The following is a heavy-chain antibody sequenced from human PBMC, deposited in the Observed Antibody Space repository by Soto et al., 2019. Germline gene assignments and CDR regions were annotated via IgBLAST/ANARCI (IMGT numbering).Heavy chain of an antibody. Sequence: QVQLVQSGAEVKKPGSSVKVSCKASGGTFSSYAISWVRQAPGQGLEWMGGIIPIFGTANYAQKFQGRVTITADESTSTAYMELSRLRSEDTAVYYCARDRGSWPSPTYGMDVWGQGTTVTVSS. J-gene: IGHJ6*02. CDR3: ARDRGSWPSPTYGMDV. D-gene: IGHD6-13*01. CDR1: GGTFSSYA. V-gene: IGHV1-69*12. CDR2: IIPIFGTA.